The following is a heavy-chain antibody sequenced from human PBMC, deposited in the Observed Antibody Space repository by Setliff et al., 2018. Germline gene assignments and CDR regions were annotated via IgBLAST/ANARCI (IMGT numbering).Heavy chain of an antibody. D-gene: IGHD4-17*01. J-gene: IGHJ3*02. Sequence: SETLSLTCDVSGYSISSGHYWGWIRQPPGKGLEWIGSMYPGRNTYYNPSLKSRVTMSVDTPKRQFSLKLNSVTAADTAVYYCARDKGDGYGVDAYAGGGFDIWGQGTMVTVSS. CDR3: ARDKGDGYGVDAYAGGGFDI. CDR2: MYPGRNT. CDR1: GYSISSGHY. V-gene: IGHV4-38-2*02.